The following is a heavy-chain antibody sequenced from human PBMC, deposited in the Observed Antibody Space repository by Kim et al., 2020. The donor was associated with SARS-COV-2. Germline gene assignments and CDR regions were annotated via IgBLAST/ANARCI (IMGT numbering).Heavy chain of an antibody. CDR2: IIPIFGTA. D-gene: IGHD1-26*01. Sequence: SVKVSCKASGGTFSSYAISWVRQAPGQGLEWMGGIIPIFGTANYAQKFQGRVTITADESTSTAYMELSSLRSEDTAVYYCARDRRDSGSYPCWFDPWGQGTLVTVSS. CDR3: ARDRRDSGSYPCWFDP. CDR1: GGTFSSYA. J-gene: IGHJ5*02. V-gene: IGHV1-69*13.